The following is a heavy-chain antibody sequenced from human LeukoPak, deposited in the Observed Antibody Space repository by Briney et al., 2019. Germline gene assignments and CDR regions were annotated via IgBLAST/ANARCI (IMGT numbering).Heavy chain of an antibody. CDR3: AREDVDITVATSGAFDI. CDR2: IISDGSST. J-gene: IGHJ3*02. Sequence: GGSLRLSCAASGFTFNRFWMHWVRQAPGKGLVWVSRIISDGSSTNYADSVEGRFTISRDNAKNTLYLQMNSLRAEDTALYYCAREDVDITVATSGAFDIWGQGTMVTVSS. CDR1: GFTFNRFW. V-gene: IGHV3-74*01. D-gene: IGHD6-19*01.